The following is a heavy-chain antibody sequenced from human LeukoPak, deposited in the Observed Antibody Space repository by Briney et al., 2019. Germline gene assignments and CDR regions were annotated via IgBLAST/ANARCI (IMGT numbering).Heavy chain of an antibody. Sequence: SQTLSLTCAISGDSVSSNSAAWNWIRQSPSRGLEWLGRTYYMSKWSNNYAVSVQSRITINPDTSKNQFSLQLNSVPPEDTAVYYCARSHWNYDNWFDPWGQGTLVTVSS. CDR1: GDSVSSNSAA. CDR3: ARSHWNYDNWFDP. D-gene: IGHD1-7*01. J-gene: IGHJ5*01. V-gene: IGHV6-1*01. CDR2: TYYMSKWSN.